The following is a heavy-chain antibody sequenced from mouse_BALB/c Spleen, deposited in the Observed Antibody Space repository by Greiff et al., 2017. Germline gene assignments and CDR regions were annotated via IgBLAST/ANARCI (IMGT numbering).Heavy chain of an antibody. Sequence: DVHLVESGGGLVQPGGSRKLSCAASGFTFSSFGMHWVRQAPEKGLEWVAYISSGSSTIYYADTVKGRFTISRDNPKNTLFLQMTSLRSEDTAMYYCARGGTTTNYAMDYWGQGTSVTVAS. V-gene: IGHV5-17*02. CDR2: ISSGSSTI. CDR3: ARGGTTTNYAMDY. J-gene: IGHJ4*01. CDR1: GFTFSSFG. D-gene: IGHD1-1*01.